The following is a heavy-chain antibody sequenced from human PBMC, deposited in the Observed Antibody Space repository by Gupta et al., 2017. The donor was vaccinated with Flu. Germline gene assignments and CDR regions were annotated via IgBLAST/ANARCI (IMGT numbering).Heavy chain of an antibody. CDR1: GFTPSDYY. J-gene: IGHJ5*02. V-gene: IGHV3-11*01. CDR2: ISTSGNVK. D-gene: IGHD1-26*01. Sequence: QMQLVESGGGLVKPGGSLRLPCGALGFTPSDYYMNWIRQAPGKGLEWISCISTSGNVKYYADSVKGRFTISRDSAKGSVYLEMNSLRAEDTAIYYCATDGAPTWGQGTLVTVS. CDR3: ATDGAPT.